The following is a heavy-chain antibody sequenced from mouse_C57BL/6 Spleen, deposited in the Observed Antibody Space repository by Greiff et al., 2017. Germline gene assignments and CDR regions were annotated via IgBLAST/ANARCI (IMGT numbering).Heavy chain of an antibody. Sequence: VQVVESGAELVKPGASVKISCKASGYAFSSYWMNWVKQRPGKGLEWIGQIYPGDGDTNYNGKFKGKATLTADKSSSTAYMQLSSLTSEESAVYFGARETGTKGFDYWGQGTTLTVSS. D-gene: IGHD4-1*01. V-gene: IGHV1-80*01. J-gene: IGHJ2*01. CDR1: GYAFSSYW. CDR3: ARETGTKGFDY. CDR2: IYPGDGDT.